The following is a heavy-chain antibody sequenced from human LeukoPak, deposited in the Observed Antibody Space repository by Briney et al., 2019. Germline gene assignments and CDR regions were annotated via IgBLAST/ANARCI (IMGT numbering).Heavy chain of an antibody. CDR3: AREAGWYFNAFDV. CDR1: GDSINNYP. CDR2: VYASGHT. V-gene: IGHV4-4*07. Sequence: SETLSLTCTVSGDSINNYPWSWIRQPAGKGLECIGRVYASGHTNYNPSLKSRVTMSVDTSRNQLSLKLSSVTAADTAVYYCAREAGWYFNAFDVWGQGTMVGVSS. J-gene: IGHJ3*01. D-gene: IGHD6-19*01.